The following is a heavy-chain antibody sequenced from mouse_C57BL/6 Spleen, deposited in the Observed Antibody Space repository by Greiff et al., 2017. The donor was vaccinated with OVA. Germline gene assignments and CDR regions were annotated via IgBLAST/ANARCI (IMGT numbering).Heavy chain of an antibody. J-gene: IGHJ4*01. CDR2: IDPSDSYT. D-gene: IGHD2-3*01. CDR1: GYTFTSYW. CDR3: ARSGDYDGYSYAMDY. Sequence: QVQLQQPGAELVMPGASVKLSCKASGYTFTSYWMHWVKQRPGQGLEWIGEIDPSDSYTNYNQKFKGKSTLTVDKSSSTAYMQLSSLTSEDSAVYYCARSGDYDGYSYAMDYWGQGTSVTVSS. V-gene: IGHV1-69*01.